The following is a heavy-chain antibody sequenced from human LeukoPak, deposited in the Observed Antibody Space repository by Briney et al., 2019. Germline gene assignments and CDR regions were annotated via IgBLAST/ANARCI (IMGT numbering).Heavy chain of an antibody. V-gene: IGHV1-2*02. Sequence: ASVKVSCKASGYTFTGYDMHWVRQAPGQGLEWMGWINPNSGGTNYAQKFQGRVTMTRDTSISTAYMELSRLRSDDTAVYYCARDTAIVTYWFDPWGQGTLVTVSS. CDR2: INPNSGGT. J-gene: IGHJ5*02. D-gene: IGHD5-18*01. CDR1: GYTFTGYD. CDR3: ARDTAIVTYWFDP.